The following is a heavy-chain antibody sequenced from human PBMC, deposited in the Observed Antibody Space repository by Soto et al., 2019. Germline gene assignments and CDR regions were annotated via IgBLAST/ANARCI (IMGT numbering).Heavy chain of an antibody. J-gene: IGHJ3*02. V-gene: IGHV3-74*01. CDR1: GFTFSSHW. CDR3: TREAGYCSRTSCYRRAFDS. D-gene: IGHD2-2*01. CDR2: INTDGGIT. Sequence: EVQLVESGGDLVQPGGSLRLSCAASGFTFSSHWMHWVRRVPGKGLVWVSHINTDGGITGYADSVKGRFTISRDNAKNTLYLQMNGLRVEDTSVHYCTREAGYCSRTSCYRRAFDSWGQGTMVTVSS.